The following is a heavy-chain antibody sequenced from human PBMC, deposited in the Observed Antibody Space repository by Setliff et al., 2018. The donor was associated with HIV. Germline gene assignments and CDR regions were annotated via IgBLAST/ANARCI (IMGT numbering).Heavy chain of an antibody. CDR1: GISINGYY. CDR2: VSSIGNT. V-gene: IGHV4-4*08. CDR3: ARGDGTKYYYYYYMDV. D-gene: IGHD1-7*01. J-gene: IGHJ6*03. Sequence: SETLSLTCSVSGISINGYYWSWIRQSPRTRLEWIGYVSSIGNTNYNPSLKSRVTISVDTSKNHFSLRMSSVTAADTAMYYCARGDGTKYYYYYYMDVWGKGTTVTVSS.